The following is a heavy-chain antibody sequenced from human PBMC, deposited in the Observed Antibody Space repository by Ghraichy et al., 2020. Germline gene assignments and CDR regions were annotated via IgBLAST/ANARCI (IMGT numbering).Heavy chain of an antibody. CDR2: ISTYNGNT. Sequence: ASVKVSCKASGYTVSSYVMSWVRQAPRQGLEWMGWISTYNGNTNYAQKLQGRVTMTTDTSTSTAYMELRSLRSDDTAVYYCARDLQWLAPFDYWGQGTLVTVAS. CDR3: ARDLQWLAPFDY. V-gene: IGHV1-18*01. D-gene: IGHD6-19*01. J-gene: IGHJ4*02. CDR1: GYTVSSYV.